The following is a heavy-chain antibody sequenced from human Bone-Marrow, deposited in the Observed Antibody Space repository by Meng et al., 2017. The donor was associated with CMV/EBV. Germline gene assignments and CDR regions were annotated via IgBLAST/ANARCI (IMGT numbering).Heavy chain of an antibody. J-gene: IGHJ6*02. CDR2: ISGASGTI. Sequence: GESLKISCAASGLTFSDYAMNWVRQPPGKGLEWLSYISGASGTIYYADSVKGRITISRDNGKKSVYLQMNSLRVDDTAVYYCARDSPSYYDFWSGYYTHYYYYGMDVWGQGTTVTVSS. CDR1: GLTFSDYA. CDR3: ARDSPSYYDFWSGYYTHYYYYGMDV. D-gene: IGHD3-3*01. V-gene: IGHV3-48*04.